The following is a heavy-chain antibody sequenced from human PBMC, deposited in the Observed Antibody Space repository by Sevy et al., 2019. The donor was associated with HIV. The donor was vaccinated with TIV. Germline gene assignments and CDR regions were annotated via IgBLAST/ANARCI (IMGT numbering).Heavy chain of an antibody. D-gene: IGHD6-13*01. CDR1: GFTFSNYN. CDR3: AKDSRVYSSSHFDY. Sequence: GGSLRLSCAASGFTFSNYNMNWVRQAPGKGLEWVSSISSSSRYIYYADSMKGRFTISRDNARNSLYLQMNSLRAEDTAVYYCAKDSRVYSSSHFDYWGQGIRVTVSS. V-gene: IGHV3-21*01. CDR2: ISSSSRYI. J-gene: IGHJ4*02.